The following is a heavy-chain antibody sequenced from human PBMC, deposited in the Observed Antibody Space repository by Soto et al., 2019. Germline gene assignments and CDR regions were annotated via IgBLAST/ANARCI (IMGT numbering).Heavy chain of an antibody. CDR2: IWYDGNSK. CDR1: GFTLSSYG. J-gene: IGHJ4*02. CDR3: ARDHTLSYFDY. Sequence: GGSLRLSCAASGFTLSSYGMHWVRQAPGKGLEWVAVIWYDGNSKYYVDSVKDRFTVSRDSSKNTLYLQMNSLRAEDTAVYYCARDHTLSYFDYWGQGTLVTVSS. V-gene: IGHV3-33*04.